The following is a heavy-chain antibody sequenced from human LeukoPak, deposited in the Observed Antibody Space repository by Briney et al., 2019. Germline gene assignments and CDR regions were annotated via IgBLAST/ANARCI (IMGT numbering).Heavy chain of an antibody. CDR3: AKDGFGRFGELLRYDY. CDR2: ITSSSSYT. V-gene: IGHV3-21*01. Sequence: GGSLRLSCAAPGITFSNYNMNWVRQAPGKGLEWISSITSSSSYTFYADSVKGRFTISRDNAKNSLYLQMNSLRAEDRAVYYCAKDGFGRFGELLRYDYWGQGTLVTVSS. J-gene: IGHJ4*02. CDR1: GITFSNYN. D-gene: IGHD3-10*01.